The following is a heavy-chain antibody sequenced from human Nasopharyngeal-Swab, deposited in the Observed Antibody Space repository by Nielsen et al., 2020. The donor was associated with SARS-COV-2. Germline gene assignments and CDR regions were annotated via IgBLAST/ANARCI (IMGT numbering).Heavy chain of an antibody. D-gene: IGHD1-26*01. CDR2: INPNSGGT. V-gene: IGHV1-2*06. CDR1: GYTFTGYY. CDR3: ARVWEPGGYYYYGMDV. Sequence: ASVKVSCKASGYTFTGYYMHWVRQAPGQGLEWMGRINPNSGGTNYAQKFQGRVTMTRVTSISTGYTELSRLRSDDTAVCYCARVWEPGGYYYYGMDVWGQGTTVTVSS. J-gene: IGHJ6*02.